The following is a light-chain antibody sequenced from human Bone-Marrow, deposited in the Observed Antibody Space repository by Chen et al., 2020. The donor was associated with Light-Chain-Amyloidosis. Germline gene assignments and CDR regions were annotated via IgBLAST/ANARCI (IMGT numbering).Light chain of an antibody. Sequence: YELPQPPSVSVSPGHTARLTCSGDDLPTKYAYWYQQKPGQAPVLVIHRDTERPSGISERFSGSSSGTTATLTISGVQAEDEADYHCQSADSSGTYEVIFGGGTKLTVL. CDR1: DLPTKY. CDR2: RDT. J-gene: IGLJ2*01. V-gene: IGLV3-25*03. CDR3: QSADSSGTYEVI.